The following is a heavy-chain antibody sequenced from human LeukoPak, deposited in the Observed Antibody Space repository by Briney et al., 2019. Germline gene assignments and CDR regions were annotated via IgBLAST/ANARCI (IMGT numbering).Heavy chain of an antibody. CDR1: GFTFSSYS. CDR2: ISSSSSTI. V-gene: IGHV3-48*04. Sequence: GSLRLSCAASGFTFSSYSMNWVRQAPGKGLEWVSYISSSSSTIYYADSVKGRFTISRDNAKNSLYLQMNSLRAEDTAVYYCAREVDTAMVAYYYYYYMDVWGKGTTVTVSS. CDR3: AREVDTAMVAYYYYYYMDV. D-gene: IGHD5-18*01. J-gene: IGHJ6*03.